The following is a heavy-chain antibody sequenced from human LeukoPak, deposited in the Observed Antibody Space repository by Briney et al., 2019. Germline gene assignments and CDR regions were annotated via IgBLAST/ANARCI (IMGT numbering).Heavy chain of an antibody. J-gene: IGHJ5*02. D-gene: IGHD3-10*01. CDR1: GYTFTGYY. CDR3: ARGGSGSYFSWLDP. V-gene: IGHV1-2*02. Sequence: ASVKVSCKASGYTFTGYYIHWVRQAPGQGLECVGWINPNSGGTNYAQKFQGRVTMTRDTSISTAYMELSRLRSDDTAVYYCARGGSGSYFSWLDPWGQGTLVTASS. CDR2: INPNSGGT.